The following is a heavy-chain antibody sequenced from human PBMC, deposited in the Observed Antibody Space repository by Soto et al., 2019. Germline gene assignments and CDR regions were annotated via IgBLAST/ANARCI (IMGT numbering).Heavy chain of an antibody. J-gene: IGHJ5*02. D-gene: IGHD6-13*01. CDR3: ARGLPSYSSSCGWFDP. V-gene: IGHV4-59*01. CDR1: GGSISSYY. CDR2: IYYSGST. Sequence: QVQLQESGPGLVKPSETLSLTCTVSGGSISSYYWSWIRQPPGKGLEWIGYIYYSGSTNYNPSLKSRVTISVDTSKNQFSLKLSSVTAADTAVYYCARGLPSYSSSCGWFDPWGQGTLVTVSS.